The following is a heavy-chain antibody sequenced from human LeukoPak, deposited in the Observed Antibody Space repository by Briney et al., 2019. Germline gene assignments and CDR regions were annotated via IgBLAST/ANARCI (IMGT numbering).Heavy chain of an antibody. V-gene: IGHV1-46*01. J-gene: IGHJ4*02. Sequence: ALVKVSCKASGYTFTSNYIHWVRQAPGQGLEWMGMIYPRDGSTSYAQKFQGRVTVTRDTSTSTVHMELSGLRSEDTAVYYCARDQEGSDYWGQGTLVTVSS. CDR3: ARDQEGSDY. CDR2: IYPRDGST. CDR1: GYTFTSNY.